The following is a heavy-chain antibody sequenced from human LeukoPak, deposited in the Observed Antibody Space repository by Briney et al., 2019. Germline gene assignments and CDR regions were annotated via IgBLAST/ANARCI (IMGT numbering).Heavy chain of an antibody. D-gene: IGHD4-23*01. J-gene: IGHJ4*02. CDR1: GGSITSGGYS. CDR3: ARVLVTPKYYFDY. Sequence: NTSETLSLTCTVSGGSITSGGYSWSWIRQYPGKGLEWIGYIYYDGTTYYNPSLKSRVTISVDTSESQFSLKLSSVTAADTAVYYCARVLVTPKYYFDYWGQGTLVTVSS. V-gene: IGHV4-31*03. CDR2: IYYDGTT.